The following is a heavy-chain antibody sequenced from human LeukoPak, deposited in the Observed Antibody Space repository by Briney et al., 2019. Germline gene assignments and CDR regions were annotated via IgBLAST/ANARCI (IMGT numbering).Heavy chain of an antibody. D-gene: IGHD3-22*01. CDR1: GYTFTSYA. CDR2: INTNTGNP. V-gene: IGHV7-4-1*02. CDR3: ARDAPYYYDSSGYFFDY. J-gene: IGHJ4*02. Sequence: GASVKVSCKASGYTFTSYAMNWVRQAPGQGLEWMGWINTNTGNPTYAQGFTGRFVFSLDTSVSTAYLQISSLKAEDTAVYYCARDAPYYYDSSGYFFDYWGQGTLVTVSP.